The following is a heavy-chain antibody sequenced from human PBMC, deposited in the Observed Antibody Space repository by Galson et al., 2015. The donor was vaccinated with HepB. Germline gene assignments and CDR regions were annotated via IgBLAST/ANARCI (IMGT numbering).Heavy chain of an antibody. V-gene: IGHV5-10-1*01. CDR2: IDPSDSYT. CDR3: ARYKPTDLGYCSGGSCYSFDY. D-gene: IGHD2-15*01. CDR1: GYSFTSYW. J-gene: IGHJ4*02. Sequence: QSGAEVKKPGESLRISCKGSGYSFTSYWISWVRQMPGKGLEWMGRIDPSDSYTNYSPSFQGHVTISADKSISTAYLQWSSLKASDTAMYYCARYKPTDLGYCSGGSCYSFDYWGQGTLVTVSS.